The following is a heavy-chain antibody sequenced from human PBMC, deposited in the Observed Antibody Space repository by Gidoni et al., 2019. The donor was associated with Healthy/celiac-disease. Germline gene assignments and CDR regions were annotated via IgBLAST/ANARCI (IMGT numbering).Heavy chain of an antibody. Sequence: EVQLVQSGAEVKKPGESLKISCKGSGYSFTSYWIGWVRQMPGKGLEGMGISYPGDSDTRDCPSFQGQVTMSADKSISTAYLQWSSLKASDTAMYYCARPRPYGDLLGPFDYWGQGTLVTVSS. CDR2: SYPGDSDT. CDR1: GYSFTSYW. CDR3: ARPRPYGDLLGPFDY. J-gene: IGHJ4*02. V-gene: IGHV5-51*01. D-gene: IGHD4-17*01.